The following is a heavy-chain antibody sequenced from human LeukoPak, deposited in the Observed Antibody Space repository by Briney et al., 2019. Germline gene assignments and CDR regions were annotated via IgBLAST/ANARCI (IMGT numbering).Heavy chain of an antibody. CDR2: INHSGSP. V-gene: IGHV4-34*01. J-gene: IGHJ4*02. CDR1: GGSFSGYY. D-gene: IGHD6-19*01. CDR3: ARGGFGSGWSYFDY. Sequence: SETLSLTCAVYGGSFSGYYWSWIRQPPGKGLEWIGEINHSGSPNNNPSLKSRVTISVDTSKNQFSLKLSSVTAADTAVYYCARGGFGSGWSYFDYWGQGTLVTVSS.